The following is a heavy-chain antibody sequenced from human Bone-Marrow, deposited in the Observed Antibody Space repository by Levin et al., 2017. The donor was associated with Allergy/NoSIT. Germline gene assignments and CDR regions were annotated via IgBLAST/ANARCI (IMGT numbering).Heavy chain of an antibody. CDR2: VSGSGGNI. CDR3: ARDRTYRGSGSFDH. D-gene: IGHD3-10*01. Sequence: PGGSLRLSCEASGFTFTNYAMSWVRQAPGKGLEWVAGVSGSGGNIDYADSVKGRFTIPRDNSRNSLYLQMNSVRAEDTGLYYCARDRTYRGSGSFDHWGRGILVTVSS. V-gene: IGHV3-23*01. J-gene: IGHJ4*02. CDR1: GFTFTNYA.